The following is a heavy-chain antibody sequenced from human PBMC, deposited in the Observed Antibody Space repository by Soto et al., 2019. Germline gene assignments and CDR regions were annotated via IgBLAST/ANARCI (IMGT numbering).Heavy chain of an antibody. Sequence: ASVKVSCKASGYTFTSYGISWVRQAPGQGLEWMGWISAYNGDTNYAQKLQGRVTMTTDTSTSTAYMELRSLRSDDTAVYYCARDRVVRYYYYGMDVWGQGTTVTVSS. D-gene: IGHD3-3*01. J-gene: IGHJ6*02. V-gene: IGHV1-18*01. CDR1: GYTFTSYG. CDR2: ISAYNGDT. CDR3: ARDRVVRYYYYGMDV.